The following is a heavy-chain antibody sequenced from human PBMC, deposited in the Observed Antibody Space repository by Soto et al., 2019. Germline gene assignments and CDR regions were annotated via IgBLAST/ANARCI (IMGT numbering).Heavy chain of an antibody. CDR2: ISHEGNSK. CDR3: AKTITLSPSDDSRGRGALIDH. J-gene: IGHJ4*02. D-gene: IGHD6-19*01. CDR1: GFTFSVFG. V-gene: IGHV3-30*18. Sequence: QVHLVESGGGVVQPGGSLRLSCAASGFTFSVFGMHWVSKAPGKGPEWVAVISHEGNSKHYADSVKGRFTISRDNAKNTLSLLMDSLRPEDTALYYCAKTITLSPSDDSRGRGALIDHWGQGTLVTVSS.